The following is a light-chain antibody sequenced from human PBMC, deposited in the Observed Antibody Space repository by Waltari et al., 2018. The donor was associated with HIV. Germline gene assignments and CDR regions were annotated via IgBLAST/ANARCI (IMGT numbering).Light chain of an antibody. CDR3: QQSKTYSQE. CDR2: KAS. V-gene: IGKV1-5*03. CDR1: QSISNW. Sequence: DIQMTQSPSTLSASVGDRVTITCRASQSISNWLAWYQQKPGKAPKLLIYKASSLETGVPSRFSGSGSGTEFTLFISSLQPDDFATYYCQQSKTYSQEFGQGTKVEIK. J-gene: IGKJ1*01.